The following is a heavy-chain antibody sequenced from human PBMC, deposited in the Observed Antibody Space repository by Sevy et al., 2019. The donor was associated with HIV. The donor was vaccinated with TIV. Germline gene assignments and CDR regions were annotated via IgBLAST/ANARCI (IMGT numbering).Heavy chain of an antibody. CDR3: ARDMSAYTRNWNHEDSDAFDI. V-gene: IGHV3-11*01. CDR1: GFTFSDYY. D-gene: IGHD1-1*01. J-gene: IGHJ3*02. Sequence: GGSLRLSCAASGFTFSDYYMSWIRQAPGKGLEWVSYISSGGSTIYYADSVKGRFAISRDNAEKSLCLEMNSLRAEETAVYYCARDMSAYTRNWNHEDSDAFDIWGQGTSVTVSS. CDR2: ISSGGSTI.